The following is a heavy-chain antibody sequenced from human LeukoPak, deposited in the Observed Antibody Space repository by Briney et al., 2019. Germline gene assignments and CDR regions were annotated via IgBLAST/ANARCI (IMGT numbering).Heavy chain of an antibody. J-gene: IGHJ3*02. V-gene: IGHV4-4*02. Sequence: PSETLSLTCAVSGGSLSSSNWWSWVRQPPGKGLEWIGEIYHSGSTNYNPSLKSRVTISVDKSKNQFSLKLSSVTAADTAVYYCARDCSSTSCPFGRAFDIWGQGTMVTVSS. D-gene: IGHD2-2*01. CDR3: ARDCSSTSCPFGRAFDI. CDR1: GGSLSSSNW. CDR2: IYHSGST.